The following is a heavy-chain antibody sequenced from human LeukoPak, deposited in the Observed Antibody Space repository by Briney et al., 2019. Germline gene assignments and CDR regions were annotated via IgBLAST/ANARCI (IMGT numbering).Heavy chain of an antibody. CDR2: ISYNGGTT. D-gene: IGHD6-19*01. CDR1: GFTFSSYA. V-gene: IGHV3-23*01. J-gene: IGHJ5*02. Sequence: GGSLRLSCAASGFTFSSYAMGWVRQAPGKGLQWVSGISYNGGTTYYADSVKGRFTISRDNSKNTVYLQMNSLRAEDTAVYYCAKDRGSGWYNWFDPWGQGTLVTVSS. CDR3: AKDRGSGWYNWFDP.